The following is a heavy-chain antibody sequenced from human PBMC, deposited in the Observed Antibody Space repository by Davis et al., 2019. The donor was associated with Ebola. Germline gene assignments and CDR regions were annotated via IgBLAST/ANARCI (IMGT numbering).Heavy chain of an antibody. D-gene: IGHD6-13*01. J-gene: IGHJ1*01. CDR3: SRKGSIWFEGEH. Sequence: GESLKISCAASGFIVRDKYMSWVRQAPGKGLEWVACISTTSAFIYYADSVKGRFTISRDNSKDTLYLQMNSLRAEDTAVYFCSRKGSIWFEGEHWGQGTLVTVSS. V-gene: IGHV3-53*01. CDR2: ISTTSAFI. CDR1: GFIVRDKY.